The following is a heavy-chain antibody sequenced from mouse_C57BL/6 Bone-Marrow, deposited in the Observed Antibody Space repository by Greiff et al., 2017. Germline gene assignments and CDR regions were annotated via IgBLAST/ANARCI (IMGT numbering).Heavy chain of an antibody. V-gene: IGHV1-39*01. CDR2: INPNYGTT. CDR1: GYSFTDYN. J-gene: IGHJ3*01. CDR3: ARGGYSNYLAWFAY. Sequence: VQLQQSGPELVKPGASVKISCKASGYSFTDYNMNWVKQSNGKSLEWIGVINPNYGTTSYNQKFKGKATLTVDQSSSTAYMQLNSLTSEDSAVYDCARGGYSNYLAWFAYWGQGTLVTVSA. D-gene: IGHD2-5*01.